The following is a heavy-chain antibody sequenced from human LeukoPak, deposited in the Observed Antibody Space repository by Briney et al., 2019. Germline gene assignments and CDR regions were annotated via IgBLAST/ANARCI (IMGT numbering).Heavy chain of an antibody. CDR2: LYYNRGA. D-gene: IGHD2-21*02. Sequence: SETLSLTCSVSGGSISGYYWSWSRQAPGKGVEWIGNLYYNRGAWYKSSLKSRVTTSVDTSKNEFSLKLSSVTAADTAVYYCARWSDCGGDCHILDHWGQGILVTVAS. J-gene: IGHJ4*02. CDR3: ARWSDCGGDCHILDH. CDR1: GGSISGYY. V-gene: IGHV4-59*01.